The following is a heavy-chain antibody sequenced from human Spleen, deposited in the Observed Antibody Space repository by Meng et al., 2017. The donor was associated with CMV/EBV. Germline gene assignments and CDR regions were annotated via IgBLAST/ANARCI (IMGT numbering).Heavy chain of an antibody. Sequence: CKASGGTFSRDVISWVRQAPGQGLEWMGGIIPILGIANYAQKFQGRVTITADKSTTTTYMELSSLRFEDTAVYYCARGGYYTGVPIDYWGQGTLVTVSS. J-gene: IGHJ4*02. CDR2: IIPILGIA. CDR3: ARGGYYTGVPIDY. CDR1: GGTFSRDV. D-gene: IGHD3-3*01. V-gene: IGHV1-69*10.